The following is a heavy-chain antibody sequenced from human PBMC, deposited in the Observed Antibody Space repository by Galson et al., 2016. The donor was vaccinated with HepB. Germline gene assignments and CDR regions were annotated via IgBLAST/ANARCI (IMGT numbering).Heavy chain of an antibody. Sequence: SVKVSCKASGYTFSIYYLHWVRQAPGQGLEWLGIFNPSSRSTSYAQKFQGRVTMTRDTSTSTVYMELNSLRSEDTAVYYCARGEKWRGSAFDSWGQGTLVTVSS. CDR1: GYTFSIYY. D-gene: IGHD3-3*01. J-gene: IGHJ4*02. CDR2: FNPSSRST. V-gene: IGHV1-46*01. CDR3: ARGEKWRGSAFDS.